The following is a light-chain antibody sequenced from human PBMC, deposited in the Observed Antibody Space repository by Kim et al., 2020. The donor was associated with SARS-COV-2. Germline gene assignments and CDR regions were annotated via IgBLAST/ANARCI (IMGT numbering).Light chain of an antibody. Sequence: PGGRATLSCRASHSVSSDLAWYQHKPGQAPRLLIYAASTRATGIPARFSGSGSGTEFTLTINSLQSEDSAVYYCQQYNNWPPLTFGGGTKVDIK. J-gene: IGKJ4*01. CDR3: QQYNNWPPLT. CDR1: HSVSSD. CDR2: AAS. V-gene: IGKV3-15*01.